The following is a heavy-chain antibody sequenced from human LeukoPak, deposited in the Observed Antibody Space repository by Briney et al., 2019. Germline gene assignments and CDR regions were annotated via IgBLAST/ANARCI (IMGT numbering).Heavy chain of an antibody. V-gene: IGHV3-7*01. Sequence: PGGSLRLSCAASGFTFSSYWMSWVRQAPGKGLEWVANIKQDGSEKYYVDSVKGRFTISRDNAKNSLYLQMNSLRAEDTAVYYCAREGGSGYPSRFHYGMDVWGQGTTVTVSS. CDR1: GFTFSSYW. CDR3: AREGGSGYPSRFHYGMDV. D-gene: IGHD3-22*01. J-gene: IGHJ6*02. CDR2: IKQDGSEK.